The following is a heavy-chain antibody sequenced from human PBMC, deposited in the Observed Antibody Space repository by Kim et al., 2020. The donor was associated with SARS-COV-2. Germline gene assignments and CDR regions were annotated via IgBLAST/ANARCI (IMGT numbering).Heavy chain of an antibody. CDR1: GFSYATYW. V-gene: IGHV3-7*01. D-gene: IGHD1-1*01. Sequence: GGSLRLSCEVSGFSYATYWMSWVRQAPGKGLEWVANIKDDGTEENYLDSVKGRFTISRDNAKNSLYLQMNSLRVDDTARYYCVRDGPQRNDLDSWGQGTLVTVPS. J-gene: IGHJ4*02. CDR3: VRDGPQRNDLDS. CDR2: IKDDGTEE.